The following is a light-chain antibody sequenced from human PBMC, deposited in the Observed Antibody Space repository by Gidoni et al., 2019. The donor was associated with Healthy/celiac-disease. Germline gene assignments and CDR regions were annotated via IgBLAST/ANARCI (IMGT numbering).Light chain of an antibody. CDR3: MQALQTPRFT. Sequence: IVMTQSPLSLPVTPGEPASISCMSSQSLRHSNVYNYLDWYLQKPGQSPQLLIYLGSNRASGVPDRFRGSGSGTDFTLKISIGEAEDVGVYYCMQALQTPRFTFGPXTKVDIK. J-gene: IGKJ3*01. V-gene: IGKV2-28*01. CDR1: QSLRHSNVYNY. CDR2: LGS.